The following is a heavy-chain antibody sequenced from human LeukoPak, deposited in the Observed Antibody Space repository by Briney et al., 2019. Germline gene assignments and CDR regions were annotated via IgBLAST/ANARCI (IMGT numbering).Heavy chain of an antibody. CDR2: IRYDGSDK. Sequence: GGSLRLSCAASQFTFNKYGMHWVRQAPGKGLEWVAFIRYDGSDKYYGDSVKGRFTISRDNSKSTLYLQMNSLRAEDTAVYYCAKDRHAPGRYCSSTTCFPFDSWGQGTLVTVSS. D-gene: IGHD2-2*01. J-gene: IGHJ5*01. CDR1: QFTFNKYG. CDR3: AKDRHAPGRYCSSTTCFPFDS. V-gene: IGHV3-30*02.